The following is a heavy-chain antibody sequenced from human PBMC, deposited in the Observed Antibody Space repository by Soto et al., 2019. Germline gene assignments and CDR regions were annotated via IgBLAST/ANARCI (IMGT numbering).Heavy chain of an antibody. V-gene: IGHV1-18*01. CDR2: TSAKNDNT. CDR1: GYTFTSYG. J-gene: IGHJ4*02. Sequence: QVPLVQSGAEVKKPGASVKVSCKASGYTFTSYGITWVRQAPGQGSEWMGWTSAKNDNTQYAQKFRGRVTLTTDTSTATAYMALRSLRPDDTARYYCARNMAQSDYDDYWGQGTLVTVSS. CDR3: ARNMAQSDYDDY. D-gene: IGHD3-10*01.